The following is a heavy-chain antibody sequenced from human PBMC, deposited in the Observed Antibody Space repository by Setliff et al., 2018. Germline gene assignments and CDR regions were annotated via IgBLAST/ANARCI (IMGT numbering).Heavy chain of an antibody. D-gene: IGHD6-25*01. V-gene: IGHV1-46*01. CDR2: INPGGLSS. J-gene: IGHJ4*02. Sequence: VASVKVSCKASGYSFTSHYMHWVRQAPGQGLEWMGIINPGGLSSSSTQKFEGRVTMTRDTSTRTVYMELNSLTSDDTAVYYCARAGLAAAGRKGVFDHWGQGTLVTVSS. CDR1: GYSFTSHY. CDR3: ARAGLAAAGRKGVFDH.